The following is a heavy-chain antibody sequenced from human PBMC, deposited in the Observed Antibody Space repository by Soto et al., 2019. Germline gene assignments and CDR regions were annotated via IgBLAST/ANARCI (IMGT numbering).Heavy chain of an antibody. V-gene: IGHV3-23*01. J-gene: IGHJ4*02. CDR1: GFTFSSYS. D-gene: IGHD1-26*01. CDR3: AKDLVVLVGAIDY. Sequence: PGGSLRLSCAASGFTFSSYSMNWVRQAPGKGLEWVSAISGSGGSTYYADSVKGRFTISRDNSKNTLYLQMNSLRAEDTAVYYCAKDLVVLVGAIDYWGQGTLVTVSS. CDR2: ISGSGGST.